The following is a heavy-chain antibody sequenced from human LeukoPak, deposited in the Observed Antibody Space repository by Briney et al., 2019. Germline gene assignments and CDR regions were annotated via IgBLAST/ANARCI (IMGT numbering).Heavy chain of an antibody. D-gene: IGHD2-2*03. CDR2: IYYSGST. J-gene: IGHJ6*02. V-gene: IGHV4-30-4*01. Sequence: SETLSLTCTVSGGSITSGDYYWSWIRQPPGKGLESIGYIYYSGSTYYSPSLKSRLTISVDTSKNQFSLKLSSVTAADTAVYYCARVVAGYCSSATCHRYTMDVWGQGTTVTVSS. CDR3: ARVVAGYCSSATCHRYTMDV. CDR1: GGSITSGDYY.